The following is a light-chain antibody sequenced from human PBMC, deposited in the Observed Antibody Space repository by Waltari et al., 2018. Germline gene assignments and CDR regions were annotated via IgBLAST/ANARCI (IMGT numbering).Light chain of an antibody. Sequence: IVVTQSPLSLPVTPREPASISCHSSQSLMYSNGYNYLDWYLQKPGQSPQLLIYLGSNRASGVPDRFSGSGSGTDFTLKISRVEAEDVGVYYCMQGVQLPHTFGPGTKVEIK. J-gene: IGKJ3*01. CDR2: LGS. CDR3: MQGVQLPHT. CDR1: QSLMYSNGYNY. V-gene: IGKV2-28*01.